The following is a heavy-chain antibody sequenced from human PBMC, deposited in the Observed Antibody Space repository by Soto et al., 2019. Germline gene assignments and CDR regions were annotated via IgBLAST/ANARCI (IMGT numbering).Heavy chain of an antibody. CDR2: IYYSGST. V-gene: IGHV4-30-4*01. J-gene: IGHJ4*02. D-gene: IGHD1-26*01. Sequence: SETLSLTCTVSGGSISSGDYYWSWIRQPPGKGLEWIGYIYYSGSTYYNPSLKSRVTISVDTSKNQFSLKLSSVTAADTAVYYCDRDRGGDLIGAFDYWGQGTLVTVSS. CDR1: GGSISSGDYY. CDR3: DRDRGGDLIGAFDY.